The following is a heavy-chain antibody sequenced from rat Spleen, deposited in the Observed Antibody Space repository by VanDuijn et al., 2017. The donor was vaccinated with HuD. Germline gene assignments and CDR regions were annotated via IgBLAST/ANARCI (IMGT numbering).Heavy chain of an antibody. V-gene: IGHV5-27*01. J-gene: IGHJ2*01. D-gene: IGHD1-10*01. CDR3: ARQLDFDY. Sequence: EVQLVESGGGLVQPGRSLKLSCAASGFTFNNYYMVWVRQAPTKGLEWVAYISVSGGSTYYRDSVKGRFTLSRENSKSTLYLQMDSLRSEDTATYYCARQLDFDYWGQGVMVTVSS. CDR1: GFTFNNYY. CDR2: ISVSGGST.